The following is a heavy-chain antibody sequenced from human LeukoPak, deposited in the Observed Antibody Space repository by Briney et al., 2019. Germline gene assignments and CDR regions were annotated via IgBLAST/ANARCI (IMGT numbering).Heavy chain of an antibody. CDR1: GGTFSSYA. V-gene: IGHV1-69*13. Sequence: SVKVSCKASGGTFSSYAISWVRQAPGQGLEWMGGIIPIFGTANYAQKFQGRVTITADESTSTAYMELSSLRSEDTAVYYCARDVPAAIGTVNWFDPWGQGTLVTVSS. CDR3: ARDVPAAIGTVNWFDP. J-gene: IGHJ5*02. CDR2: IIPIFGTA. D-gene: IGHD2-2*01.